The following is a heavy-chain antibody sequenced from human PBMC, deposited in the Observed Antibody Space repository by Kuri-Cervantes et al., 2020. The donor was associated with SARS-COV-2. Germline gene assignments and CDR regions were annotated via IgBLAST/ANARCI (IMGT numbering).Heavy chain of an antibody. Sequence: LKISCAASGFTSSSYGMHWVRQAPGRGLEWVAVISYDGSNKYYADSVKGRFTISRDNSKNTLYLQMNSLRAEDTAVYYCAKDCGGDCYLDYWGQGTLVTVSS. V-gene: IGHV3-30*18. CDR1: GFTSSSYG. CDR3: AKDCGGDCYLDY. D-gene: IGHD2-21*02. J-gene: IGHJ4*02. CDR2: ISYDGSNK.